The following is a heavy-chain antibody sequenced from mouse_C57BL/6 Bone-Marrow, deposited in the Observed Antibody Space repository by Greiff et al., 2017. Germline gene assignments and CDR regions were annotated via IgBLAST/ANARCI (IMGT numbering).Heavy chain of an antibody. CDR3: ARGGLPYYAMDY. CDR1: GFTFSSYA. Sequence: EVQGVESGGGLVKPGGSLKLSCAASGFTFSSYAMSWVRQTPEKRLEWVATISDGGSYTSYPDNEKGRFTISRDNAKNNLYLQMSHLKSEDTAMYYCARGGLPYYAMDYWGQGTSVTVSS. CDR2: ISDGGSYT. V-gene: IGHV5-4*01. D-gene: IGHD2-2*01. J-gene: IGHJ4*01.